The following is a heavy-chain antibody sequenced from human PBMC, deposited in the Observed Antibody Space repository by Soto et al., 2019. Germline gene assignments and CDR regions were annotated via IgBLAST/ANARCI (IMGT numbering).Heavy chain of an antibody. Sequence: PGGSLRLSCAASGFTFSDYYMSWIRQAPGKGLEWVSYISSSGSTIYYADSVKGRFTISRDNAKNSLYLQMNSLRAEDTAVYYCARAKTQEGVVAPFNAFDIWGQGTMVTVSS. CDR3: ARAKTQEGVVAPFNAFDI. D-gene: IGHD2-15*01. V-gene: IGHV3-11*01. CDR2: ISSSGSTI. J-gene: IGHJ3*02. CDR1: GFTFSDYY.